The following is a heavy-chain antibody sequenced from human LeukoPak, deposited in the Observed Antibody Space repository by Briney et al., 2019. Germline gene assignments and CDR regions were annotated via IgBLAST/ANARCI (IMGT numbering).Heavy chain of an antibody. CDR3: AKSGYDYYYYGMDV. D-gene: IGHD5-12*01. CDR1: GYTFTGYY. V-gene: IGHV1-2*02. J-gene: IGHJ6*02. CDR2: INPNSGGT. Sequence: ASVKVSCKASGYTFTGYYMHWVRQAPGQGLEWMGWINPNSGGTNYAQKFQGGVTMTRDTSISTAYMELSRLRSDDTAVYYCAKSGYDYYYYGMDVWGQGTTVTVSS.